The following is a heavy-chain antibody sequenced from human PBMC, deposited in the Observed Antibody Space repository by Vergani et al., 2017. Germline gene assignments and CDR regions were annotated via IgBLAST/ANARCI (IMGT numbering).Heavy chain of an antibody. V-gene: IGHV3-21*04. CDR3: VXDNDYDADGPFDL. CDR1: GFTFSDFS. J-gene: IGHJ2*01. Sequence: VQLVESGGGLVKPGGSLRLSCAASGFTFSDFSMSWVRQAPGKGLEWVSSITGDSGYIRYADSVKGRFTISRDNAKKAVFLQMNNLRHEDTALYFCVXDNDYDADGPFDLWGRGTLVTVSS. D-gene: IGHD3-16*01. CDR2: ITGDSGYI.